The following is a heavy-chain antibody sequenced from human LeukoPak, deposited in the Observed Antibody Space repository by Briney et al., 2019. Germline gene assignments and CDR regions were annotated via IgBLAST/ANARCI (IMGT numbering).Heavy chain of an antibody. J-gene: IGHJ4*02. Sequence: PGESLTLSCAASGFTFSSYEMNWVRQPPGKGLEWVSYISSSGSTIYYANSVKGRFTISRDNAKNSLYLQMNSLRAEDTAVYYCARVDIVATPYSYYFDYWGQGTLVTVSS. D-gene: IGHD5-12*01. CDR1: GFTFSSYE. CDR3: ARVDIVATPYSYYFDY. CDR2: ISSSGSTI. V-gene: IGHV3-48*03.